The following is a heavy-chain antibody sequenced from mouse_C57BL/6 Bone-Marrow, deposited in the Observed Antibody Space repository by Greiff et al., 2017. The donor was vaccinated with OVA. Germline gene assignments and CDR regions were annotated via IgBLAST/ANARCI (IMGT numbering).Heavy chain of an antibody. J-gene: IGHJ2*01. Sequence: VQLQQSGTVLARPGASVKMSCKTSGYTFTSYWMHWVKQRPGQGLEWIGAIYPGNSDTSYNQKFKGKAKLTAVTSASTAYMELSSLTNEDSAVYYCTIYYGSSFLDYWGQGTTLTVSS. D-gene: IGHD1-1*01. CDR1: GYTFTSYW. CDR2: IYPGNSDT. CDR3: TIYYGSSFLDY. V-gene: IGHV1-5*01.